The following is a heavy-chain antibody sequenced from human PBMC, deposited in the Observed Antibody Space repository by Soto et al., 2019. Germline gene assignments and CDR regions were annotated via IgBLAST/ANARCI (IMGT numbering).Heavy chain of an antibody. CDR2: ISGSGGST. Sequence: GGSLRLSCAASGFTFSSYAMSWARQAPGKGLEWVSAISGSGGSTYYADSVKGRFTISRDNSTTTLYLQMHSLRAEDTPVYYCAKFCPPFGLRVCYFDYCGQRPLVPVSP. CDR1: GFTFSSYA. V-gene: IGHV3-23*01. D-gene: IGHD2-15*01. J-gene: IGHJ4*02. CDR3: AKFCPPFGLRVCYFDY.